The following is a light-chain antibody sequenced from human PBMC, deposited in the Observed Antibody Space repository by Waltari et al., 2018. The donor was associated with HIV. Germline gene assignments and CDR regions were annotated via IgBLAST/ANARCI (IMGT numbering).Light chain of an antibody. V-gene: IGKV3-20*01. CDR3: QHYGSSPPIT. CDR2: AAA. CDR1: QSVRSAH. J-gene: IGKJ2*01. Sequence: DIVLTQSPGTLSLSPGERATLSCTASQSVRSAHLAWYQQRPGQTPTPLIYAAATSATAIPDRCSGSASGTDFTLTISSLEPEDYAVYYCQHYGSSPPITFGQGTKLEIK.